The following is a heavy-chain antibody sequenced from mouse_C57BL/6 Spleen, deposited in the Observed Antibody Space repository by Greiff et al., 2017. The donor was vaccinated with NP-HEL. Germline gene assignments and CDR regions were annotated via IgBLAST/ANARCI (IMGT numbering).Heavy chain of an antibody. Sequence: DVMLVESGGGLVKPGGSLKLSCAASGFTFSDYGMHWVRQAPEKGLEWVAYISSGSSTIYYADTVKGRFTISRDNAKNTLFLQMTSLRSEDTAMYYCARPSNWAWFAYWGQGTLVTVSA. CDR1: GFTFSDYG. CDR3: ARPSNWAWFAY. V-gene: IGHV5-17*01. D-gene: IGHD4-1*02. CDR2: ISSGSSTI. J-gene: IGHJ3*01.